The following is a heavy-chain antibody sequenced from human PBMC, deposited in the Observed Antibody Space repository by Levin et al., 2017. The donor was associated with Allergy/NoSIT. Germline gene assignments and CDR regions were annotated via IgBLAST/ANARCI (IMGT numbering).Heavy chain of an antibody. V-gene: IGHV3-23*01. J-gene: IGHJ4*02. Sequence: GGSLRLSCTASGFTFSNYAMSWVRQAPGKGLEWVSGIIFSGDSTYYADSVKGRFTISRDNPKNTPYLHMNSLRAEDTAVYYCAKDISAHTGPLTTVTYFLDYWGQGTLVTVSS. CDR1: GFTFSNYA. CDR2: IIFSGDST. CDR3: AKDISAHTGPLTTVTYFLDY. D-gene: IGHD4-17*01.